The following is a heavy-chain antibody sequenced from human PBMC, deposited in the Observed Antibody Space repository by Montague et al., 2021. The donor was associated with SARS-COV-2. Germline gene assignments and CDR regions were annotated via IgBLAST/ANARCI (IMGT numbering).Heavy chain of an antibody. CDR3: AREIYTGASYYY. CDR1: GFTLSDYY. J-gene: IGHJ4*02. D-gene: IGHD7-27*01. V-gene: IGHV3-11*01. CDR2: INKGGYGT. Sequence: SLRLSCAASGFTLSDYYMAWIRQAPGKGLEWIADINKGGYGTHYADSLRGRFTISRDNAKNSLYLQMNSLRDEDTAVYFCAREIYTGASYYYWGQGALVTVSS.